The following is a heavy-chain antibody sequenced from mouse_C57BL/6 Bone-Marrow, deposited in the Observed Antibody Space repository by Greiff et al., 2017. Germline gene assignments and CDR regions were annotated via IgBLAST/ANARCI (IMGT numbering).Heavy chain of an antibody. V-gene: IGHV1-55*01. D-gene: IGHD1-1*01. CDR3: ARCLGYGSSSWYFDV. CDR1: GYTFTSYW. CDR2: IYPGSGST. J-gene: IGHJ1*03. Sequence: QVQLQQPGAELVKPGASVKMSCKASGYTFTSYWITWVKQRPGQGLEWIGDIYPGSGSTNYTEKFKSKATLTVDTSSSTAYMQLSSLTSEGSAVYYCARCLGYGSSSWYFDVWGTGTTVTVSS.